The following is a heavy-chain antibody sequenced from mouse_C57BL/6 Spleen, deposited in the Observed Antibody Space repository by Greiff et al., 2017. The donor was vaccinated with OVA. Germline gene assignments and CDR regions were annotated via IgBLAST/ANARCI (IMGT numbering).Heavy chain of an antibody. J-gene: IGHJ2*01. CDR1: GFTFSSYA. V-gene: IGHV5-4*01. D-gene: IGHD1-1*01. CDR3: ARVKDYGLDY. Sequence: EVQLVESGGGLVKPGGSLKLSCAASGFTFSSYAMSWVRQTPEKRLEWVATISDGGSYTYYPDNVKGRFTISRDNAKNNLYLQMSHLKSEDTAMYYCARVKDYGLDYWGQGTTLTVSS. CDR2: ISDGGSYT.